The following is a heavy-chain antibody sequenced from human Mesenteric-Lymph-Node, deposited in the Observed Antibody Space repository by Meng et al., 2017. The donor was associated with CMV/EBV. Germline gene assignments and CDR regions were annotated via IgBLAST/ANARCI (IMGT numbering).Heavy chain of an antibody. V-gene: IGHV7-4-1*02. Sequence: SGYTISTYAMNWVRQAPGQGLEWMGWIDTNTGNPTYAQGFAGRFVFSLDISVSTAYLQISSLNAEDTAVYYCAKEGRYFGWSPGLFDYWGQGSLVTVSS. D-gene: IGHD3-9*01. J-gene: IGHJ4*02. CDR1: GYTISTYA. CDR2: IDTNTGNP. CDR3: AKEGRYFGWSPGLFDY.